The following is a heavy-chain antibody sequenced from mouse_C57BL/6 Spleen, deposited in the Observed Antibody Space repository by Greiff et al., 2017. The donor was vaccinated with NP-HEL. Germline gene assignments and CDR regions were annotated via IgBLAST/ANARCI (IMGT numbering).Heavy chain of an antibody. CDR3: ARTALSYGSSYGYFDV. J-gene: IGHJ1*03. D-gene: IGHD1-1*01. Sequence: QVQLQQSGAELVKPGASVKISCKASGYAFSSYWMNWVKQRPGKGLEWIGQIYPGDGDTNYNGKFKGKATLTADKSSSTAYMQLSSLTSEDSAVYFCARTALSYGSSYGYFDVWGTGTTVTVSS. CDR1: GYAFSSYW. CDR2: IYPGDGDT. V-gene: IGHV1-80*01.